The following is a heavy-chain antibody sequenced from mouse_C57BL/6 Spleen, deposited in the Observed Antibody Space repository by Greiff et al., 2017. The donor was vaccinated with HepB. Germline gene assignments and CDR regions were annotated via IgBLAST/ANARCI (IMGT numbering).Heavy chain of an antibody. CDR3: ARLSDYYGSSSVAY. CDR1: GYTFTSYW. CDR2: IDPSDSYT. D-gene: IGHD1-1*01. Sequence: QVQLQQPGAELVKPGASVKLSCKASGYTFTSYWMQWVKQRPGQGLEWIGEIDPSDSYTNYNQKFKGKATLTVDTSSSTAYMQLSSLTSEDSAVYYCARLSDYYGSSSVAYWGQGTLVTVSA. V-gene: IGHV1-50*01. J-gene: IGHJ3*01.